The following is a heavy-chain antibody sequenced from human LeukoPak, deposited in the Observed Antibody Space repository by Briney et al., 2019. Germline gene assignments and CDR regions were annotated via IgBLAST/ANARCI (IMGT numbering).Heavy chain of an antibody. CDR2: ISGDGGST. Sequence: GGSLRLSCAASGFTFDDYAMHWVRQAPGKGLEWVSLISGDGGSTYYADSVKGRFTISRDNSENSLYLQMNSLRTEDTALYYCAKDITSLDWNDGGAFDYWGQGTLVTVSS. CDR1: GFTFDDYA. CDR3: AKDITSLDWNDGGAFDY. V-gene: IGHV3-43*02. J-gene: IGHJ4*02. D-gene: IGHD1-1*01.